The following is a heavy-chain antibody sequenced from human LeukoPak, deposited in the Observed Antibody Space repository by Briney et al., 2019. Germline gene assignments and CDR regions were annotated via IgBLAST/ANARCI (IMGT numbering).Heavy chain of an antibody. V-gene: IGHV4-4*02. D-gene: IGHD3-16*01. Sequence: SGTLSLTCAVSGGSISSSNWWSWVRQPPGKGLEWIGEIYHSGSTNYNPSLKSRVTISVDKSKNQFSLKLSSVTAADTAVYYCARFTPQGYGWGGYNRFDPWGQGTLVTVSS. J-gene: IGHJ5*02. CDR2: IYHSGST. CDR1: GGSISSSNW. CDR3: ARFTPQGYGWGGYNRFDP.